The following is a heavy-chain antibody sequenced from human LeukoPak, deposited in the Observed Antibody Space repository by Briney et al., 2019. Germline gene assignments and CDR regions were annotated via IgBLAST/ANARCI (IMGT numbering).Heavy chain of an antibody. CDR3: TRDLRGLNDYFDY. CDR1: GYPFTGYY. CDR2: INPDSGGA. D-gene: IGHD3-10*01. J-gene: IGHJ4*02. Sequence: ASAKVSCKAYGYPFTGYYLHWVRQAPGQGLEWMGCINPDSGGANFAQKFQGRVTMTRDTSINTAFMELSTLRSDDTAVYFCTRDLRGLNDYFDYWGQGTLVTISS. V-gene: IGHV1-2*02.